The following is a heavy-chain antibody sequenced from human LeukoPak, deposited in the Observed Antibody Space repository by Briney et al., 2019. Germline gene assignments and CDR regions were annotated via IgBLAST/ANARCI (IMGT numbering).Heavy chain of an antibody. CDR2: IYYSGST. Sequence: SETLSLTCAVSGYSISRGSYWGWIRQPPGKGLEWIGHIYYSGSTNYNPSLKSRVTISVDTSKNQFSLKLSSVTAADTAVYYCARGVEMATILVGLWGQGTLVTVSS. D-gene: IGHD5-24*01. CDR3: ARGVEMATILVGL. CDR1: GYSISRGSY. J-gene: IGHJ4*02. V-gene: IGHV4-38-2*01.